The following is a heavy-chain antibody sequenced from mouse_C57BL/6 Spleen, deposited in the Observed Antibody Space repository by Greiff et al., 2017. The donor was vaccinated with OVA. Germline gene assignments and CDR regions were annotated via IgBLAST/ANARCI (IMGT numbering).Heavy chain of an antibody. CDR3: ATGYYFDY. J-gene: IGHJ2*01. V-gene: IGHV1-59*01. D-gene: IGHD4-1*01. CDR2: IDPSDSYT. CDR1: GYTFTSYW. Sequence: VQLQQPGAELVRPGTSVKLSCKVSGYTFTSYWMHWVKQRPGQGLEWIGVIDPSDSYTNYNQKFKGKATLTVDTSSSTAYMQLSSLTSEDSAVYYCATGYYFDYWGQGTTLTVSS.